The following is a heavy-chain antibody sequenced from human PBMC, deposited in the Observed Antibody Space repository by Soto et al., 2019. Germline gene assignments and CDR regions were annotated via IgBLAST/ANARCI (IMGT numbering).Heavy chain of an antibody. CDR3: ARDGMTTGDT. Sequence: TLSLTCIVSGVSVRSYTWSWVRQPANKGPEWIGRVFSSVSATYNPSLKSRVSISMDTPENRISLKLDSVTAADAGVYFCARDGMTTGDTWGPGTLVTVS. CDR2: VFSSVSA. J-gene: IGHJ4*02. CDR1: GVSVRSYT. V-gene: IGHV4-4*07. D-gene: IGHD2-21*02.